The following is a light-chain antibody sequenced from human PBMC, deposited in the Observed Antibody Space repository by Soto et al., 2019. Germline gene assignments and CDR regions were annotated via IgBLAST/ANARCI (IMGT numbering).Light chain of an antibody. J-gene: IGKJ1*01. V-gene: IGKV3-15*01. Sequence: EIVMTQSPATLSVSPGERATLSCRASQSVSSNLAWYQQKPGQAPRLLIYGASTRATGIPARFIGSGSGTEVTLTIISLQSEDFALYYCQHYNNWPPWTFGQGTKVEIK. CDR2: GAS. CDR3: QHYNNWPPWT. CDR1: QSVSSN.